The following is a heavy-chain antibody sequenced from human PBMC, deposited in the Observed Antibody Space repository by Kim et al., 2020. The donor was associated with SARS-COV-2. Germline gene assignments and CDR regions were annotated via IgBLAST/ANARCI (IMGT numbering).Heavy chain of an antibody. J-gene: IGHJ6*02. V-gene: IGHV4-39*01. D-gene: IGHD2-2*01. CDR3: ARYCSSTSCYHRVAELNYYYYGMDV. CDR1: GGSISSSSYY. Sequence: SETLSLTCTVSGGSISSSSYYWGWIRQPPGKGLEWIGSIYYSGSTYYNPSLKSRVTISVDTSKNQFSLKLSSVTAADTAVYYCARYCSSTSCYHRVAELNYYYYGMDVWGQGTTVTVSS. CDR2: IYYSGST.